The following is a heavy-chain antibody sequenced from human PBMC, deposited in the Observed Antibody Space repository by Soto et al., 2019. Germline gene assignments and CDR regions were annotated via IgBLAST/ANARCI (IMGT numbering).Heavy chain of an antibody. CDR2: ISYDGSNK. V-gene: IGHV3-30-3*01. CDR3: AREPGGGWFGEFYYYYYYGMDV. CDR1: GFTFSSYA. D-gene: IGHD3-10*01. Sequence: GGSLRRSCAASGFTFSSYAMHWVRQAPGKGLEWVAVISYDGSNKYYADSVKGRFTISRDNSKNTLYLQMNSLRAEDTAVYYCAREPGGGWFGEFYYYYYYGMDVWGQGTTVTVSS. J-gene: IGHJ6*02.